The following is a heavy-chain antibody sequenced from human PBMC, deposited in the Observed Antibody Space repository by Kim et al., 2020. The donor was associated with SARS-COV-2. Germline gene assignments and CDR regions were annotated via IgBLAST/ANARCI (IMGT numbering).Heavy chain of an antibody. V-gene: IGHV4-34*01. CDR3: ARDVQWLAAIDY. CDR2: INHSGST. CDR1: GGSFSGYY. J-gene: IGHJ4*02. Sequence: SETLSLTCAVYGGSFSGYYWSWIRQPPGKGLEWIGEINHSGSTNYNPSLKSRVIISVDTSKNQFSLKLRSVTAADTAVYYCARDVQWLAAIDYWGQGTLVTVSS. D-gene: IGHD6-19*01.